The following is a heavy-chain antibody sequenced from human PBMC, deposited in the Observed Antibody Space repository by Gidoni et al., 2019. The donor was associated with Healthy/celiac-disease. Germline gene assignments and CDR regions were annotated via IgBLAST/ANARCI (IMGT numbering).Heavy chain of an antibody. CDR2: IYHSGST. D-gene: IGHD2-8*02. V-gene: IGHV4-30-2*01. CDR1: GGSISSGGYS. J-gene: IGHJ6*02. Sequence: QLQLQESGSGLVKPSQTLSLTCAVSGGSISSGGYSWSWIRQPPGKGLEWIGYIYHSGSTYYNPSLKSRVTISVDRSKNQFSLKLSSVTAADTAVYYCARVGIGYCTGGVCTIPGPYGMVDVWGQGTTVTVSS. CDR3: ARVGIGYCTGGVCTIPGPYGMVDV.